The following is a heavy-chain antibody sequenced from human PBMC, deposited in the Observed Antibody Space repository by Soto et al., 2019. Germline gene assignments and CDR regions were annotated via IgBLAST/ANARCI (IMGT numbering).Heavy chain of an antibody. Sequence: GGSLRLSCAASGFTFSSYAMSWVRQAPGKGLEWVSAISGSGGSTYYADSVKGRFTISRDNSKNTLYLQMNSLRAEDTAVYYCAKSAVAGSRGLQEFDYWGQGTLVTVSS. CDR1: GFTFSSYA. CDR2: ISGSGGST. CDR3: AKSAVAGSRGLQEFDY. D-gene: IGHD6-19*01. J-gene: IGHJ4*02. V-gene: IGHV3-23*01.